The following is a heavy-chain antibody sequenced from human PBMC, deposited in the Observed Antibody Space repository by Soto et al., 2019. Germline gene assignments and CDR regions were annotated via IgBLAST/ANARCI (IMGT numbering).Heavy chain of an antibody. Sequence: GGSLRLSCAASGFTFSSSWMSWVRQAPGKGLEWVANIKQDGSEKYYVDSVKGRFTISRDNAKNSLYLQMNSLRDEDTAVYYCARGADYDSSGIRLNWFDPWGQGTLVTVSS. CDR1: GFTFSSSW. CDR3: ARGADYDSSGIRLNWFDP. D-gene: IGHD3-22*01. CDR2: IKQDGSEK. V-gene: IGHV3-7*01. J-gene: IGHJ5*02.